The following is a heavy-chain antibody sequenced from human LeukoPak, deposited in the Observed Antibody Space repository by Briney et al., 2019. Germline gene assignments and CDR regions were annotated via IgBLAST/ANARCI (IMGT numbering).Heavy chain of an antibody. CDR3: ARDLGGLRDY. Sequence: SETLSLTCTVSGGSISSYYWSWIRQPPGKGLEWIGYIYTSGSTNYNPSLKSRVTISVDTSKNQFSLKLSSVTAADTAVYYCARDLGGLRDYWGQGTLVTVSS. D-gene: IGHD3-16*01. CDR1: GGSISSYY. CDR2: IYTSGST. V-gene: IGHV4-4*09. J-gene: IGHJ4*02.